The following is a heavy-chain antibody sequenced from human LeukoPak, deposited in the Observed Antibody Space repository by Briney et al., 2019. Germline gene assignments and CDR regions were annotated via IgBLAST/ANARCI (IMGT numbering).Heavy chain of an antibody. CDR3: ATIPQDKYYSDY. V-gene: IGHV1-18*01. D-gene: IGHD2-21*01. CDR2: ISAYNGNT. CDR1: GYTFTSYG. J-gene: IGHJ4*02. Sequence: ASVKVSCKASGYTFTSYGISWVRQAPGQGLEWMGWISAYNGNTNYAQKLQGRVTMTTDTSTSTAYMELRSLRSDDTAVYYCATIPQDKYYSDYWGQGTLVTVSS.